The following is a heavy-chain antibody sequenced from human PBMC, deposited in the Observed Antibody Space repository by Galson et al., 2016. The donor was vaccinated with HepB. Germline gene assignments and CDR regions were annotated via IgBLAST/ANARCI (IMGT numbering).Heavy chain of an antibody. Sequence: SLRLSCATSGFTFSGYSMQWVRHVPGRGLEWLSLLSKDGNANYYADSVQGRFTISRDNSKDTLYLYMSGLRPEDTAVYYCARGDYSSGEPGYWGQGTLVTVSS. J-gene: IGHJ4*02. CDR2: LSKDGNAN. CDR3: ARGDYSSGEPGY. V-gene: IGHV3-30-3*01. CDR1: GFTFSGYS. D-gene: IGHD6-19*01.